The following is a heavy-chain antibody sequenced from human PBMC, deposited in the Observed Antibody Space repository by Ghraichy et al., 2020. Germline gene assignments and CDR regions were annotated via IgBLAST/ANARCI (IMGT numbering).Heavy chain of an antibody. CDR2: INHSGST. D-gene: IGHD3-9*01. V-gene: IGHV4-34*01. CDR1: GGSFSGYY. J-gene: IGHJ4*02. CDR3: ARGHHGPYYDILTGRSDFDY. Sequence: LSLTCAVYGGSFSGYYWSWIRQPPGKGLEWIGEINHSGSTNYNPSLKSRVTISVDTSKNQFSLKLSSVTAADTAVYYCARGHHGPYYDILTGRSDFDYWGQGTLVTVSS.